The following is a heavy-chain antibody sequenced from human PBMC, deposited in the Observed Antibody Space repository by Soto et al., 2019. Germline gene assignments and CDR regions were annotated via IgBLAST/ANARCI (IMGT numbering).Heavy chain of an antibody. V-gene: IGHV3-23*01. CDR3: ARTSYVSGTYPLDV. D-gene: IGHD3-10*01. Sequence: GGSLRLCSIGSGFTVNSQAMSGLRQAQGKGLESVASISASGSSTYYADFVKGRFTISRDNSKNTLSLQMNSLRAEDTALYYCARTSYVSGTYPLDVWGQGTLVTVSS. J-gene: IGHJ4*02. CDR1: GFTVNSQA. CDR2: ISASGSST.